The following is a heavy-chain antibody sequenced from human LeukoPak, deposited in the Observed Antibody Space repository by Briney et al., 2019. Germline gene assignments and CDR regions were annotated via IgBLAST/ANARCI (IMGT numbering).Heavy chain of an antibody. V-gene: IGHV4-59*01. CDR3: ARVRGYYDSSGYDY. Sequence: KPSETLSLTCTVSGGSISSYYWSWIRQPPGKGLEWIGYIYYSGSTNYNPALKSRVTISEDTSKNQISLKLSSVTAADTAVYYCARVRGYYDSSGYDYWGQGTLVTVSS. CDR1: GGSISSYY. J-gene: IGHJ4*02. CDR2: IYYSGST. D-gene: IGHD3-22*01.